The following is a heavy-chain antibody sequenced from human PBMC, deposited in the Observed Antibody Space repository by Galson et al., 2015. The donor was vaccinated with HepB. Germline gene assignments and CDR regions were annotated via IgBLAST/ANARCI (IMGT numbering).Heavy chain of an antibody. CDR3: ARESLPGMIGSPTDV. Sequence: SLRLSCAASGFKFDDHGMSWVRQAPGKGLEWVSGIYWSGGSIDYAVSVKGRFTISRDNAKNSLHLEMNSLGPEDTALYYCARESLPGMIGSPTDVWGHGTLVTVSS. V-gene: IGHV3-20*04. J-gene: IGHJ4*01. CDR2: IYWSGGSI. D-gene: IGHD1-26*01. CDR1: GFKFDDHG.